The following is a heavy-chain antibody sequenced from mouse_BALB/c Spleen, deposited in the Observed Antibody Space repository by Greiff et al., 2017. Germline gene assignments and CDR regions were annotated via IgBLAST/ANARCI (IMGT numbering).Heavy chain of an antibody. D-gene: IGHD2-1*01. V-gene: IGHV3-6*02. CDR3: ARCGNYEGVFAMDY. J-gene: IGHJ4*01. Sequence: EVKLMESGPGLVKPSQSLSLTCSVTGYSITSGYYWNWIRQFPGNKLEWMGYISYDGSNNYNPSLKNRISITRDTSKNQFFLKLNSVTTEDTATYYCARCGNYEGVFAMDYWGQGTSVTVSS. CDR1: GYSITSGYY. CDR2: ISYDGSN.